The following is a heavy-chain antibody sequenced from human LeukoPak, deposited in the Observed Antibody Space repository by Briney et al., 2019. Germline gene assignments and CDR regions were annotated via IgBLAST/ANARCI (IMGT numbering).Heavy chain of an antibody. CDR1: GGSFSGYY. V-gene: IGHV4-34*01. CDR2: INHSGGT. CDR3: AGRRSCTSCYVTFDY. D-gene: IGHD2-2*01. J-gene: IGHJ4*02. Sequence: SETLSLTCAVYGGSFSGYYWSWIRQPPGKGLEWIGEINHSGGTNYNPSLKSRVTISVDTSKNQFSLKPSSVTAADTAVYYCAGRRSCTSCYVTFDYWGQGTLVTVSS.